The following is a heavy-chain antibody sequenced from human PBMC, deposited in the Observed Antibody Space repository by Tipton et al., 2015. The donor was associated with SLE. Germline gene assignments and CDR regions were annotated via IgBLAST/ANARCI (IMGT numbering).Heavy chain of an antibody. CDR1: GFTFEDYA. Sequence: SLRLSCAASGFTFEDYAMHWVRQAPGKGLEWVAVISNDGRKNYYADSVKGRFTISRDNAKNTLYLQMNNLRTEDTAVYYCAKQISPHYGMDVWGQGTTVTVSS. CDR3: AKQISPHYGMDV. J-gene: IGHJ6*02. V-gene: IGHV3-30*18. CDR2: ISNDGRKN.